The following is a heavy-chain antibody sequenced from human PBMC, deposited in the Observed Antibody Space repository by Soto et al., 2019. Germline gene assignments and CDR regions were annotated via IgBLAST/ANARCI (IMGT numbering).Heavy chain of an antibody. V-gene: IGHV3-23*01. D-gene: IGHD2-2*01. CDR1: GFTFSSYA. Sequence: EVQLLESGGGLVQPGGSLRLSCAASGFTFSSYAMSWVRQAPGKGLEWVSGISGSGGSTDYADSVKGRFTISRDNSRNTLFLQMNSLRAEDTAVYYCAKEDKYCSSTRCYVEYWGQGTLVTVSS. CDR3: AKEDKYCSSTRCYVEY. CDR2: ISGSGGST. J-gene: IGHJ4*02.